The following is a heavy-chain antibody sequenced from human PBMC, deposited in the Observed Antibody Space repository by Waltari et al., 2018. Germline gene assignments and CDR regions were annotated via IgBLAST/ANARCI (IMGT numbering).Heavy chain of an antibody. CDR3: ARDRGRGIYLDS. J-gene: IGHJ4*02. CDR1: GESMSSGDW. CDR2: SQRSGRT. V-gene: IGHV4-4*02. Sequence: QMQMQESGPGLVKPSETLSVTCTVSGESMSSGDWWSWVRQSPGKGLEWIGQSQRSGRTHYNPSFESRVSISVDPSSNQFSLRMTSTTAADTAVYYCARDRGRGIYLDSWGRGTLVTVSA. D-gene: IGHD2-15*01.